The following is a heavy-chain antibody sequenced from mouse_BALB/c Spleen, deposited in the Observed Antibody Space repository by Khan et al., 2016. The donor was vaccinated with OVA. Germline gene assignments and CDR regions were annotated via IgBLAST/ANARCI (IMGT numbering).Heavy chain of an antibody. D-gene: IGHD1-1*01. CDR3: TRDYYGSSYVAY. V-gene: IGHV5-17*02. CDR1: GFTFSNFG. CDR2: ISSGSSTI. J-gene: IGHJ3*01. Sequence: EVELVESGGGLVQPGGSRKLSCAASGFTFSNFGMHWFRQAPEKGLEWVAYISSGSSTIYYADTVKGRFTLSRDNTKNTLFLQMTILRSEDTAMYYCTRDYYGSSYVAYWGQGTLVTVSA.